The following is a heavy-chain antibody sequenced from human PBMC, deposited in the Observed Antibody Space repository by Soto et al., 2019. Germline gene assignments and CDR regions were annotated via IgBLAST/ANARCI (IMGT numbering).Heavy chain of an antibody. CDR1: GGSVSNKTYY. Sequence: PSETLSLTCSVSGGSVSNKTYYWSWIRQPPGKRLEWIGYVYYSGTTNYNPSLKSRVTISVDLSKNQFSLRLSSVTTADTALYYCAKDYLIGGYLDWGQGTLVTVSS. D-gene: IGHD2-15*01. J-gene: IGHJ4*02. CDR3: AKDYLIGGYLD. V-gene: IGHV4-61*01. CDR2: VYYSGTT.